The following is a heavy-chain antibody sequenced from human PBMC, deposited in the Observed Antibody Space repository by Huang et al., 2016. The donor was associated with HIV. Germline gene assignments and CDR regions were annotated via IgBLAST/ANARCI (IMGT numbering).Heavy chain of an antibody. CDR3: AREAWASGVAHYFDY. D-gene: IGHD3-10*01. CDR1: GYRFTGHF. Sequence: QVQLVQSGAAVKRPGASVTVSCKASGYRFTGHFLHWVRQAPGQGLEWMGRIDNSSGDKNGASRCQGRVSMTRDKSIGTAYMELSGLRSDDTAVFFCAREAWASGVAHYFDYWGPGTLVTVSS. J-gene: IGHJ4*02. CDR2: IDNSSGDK. V-gene: IGHV1-2*06.